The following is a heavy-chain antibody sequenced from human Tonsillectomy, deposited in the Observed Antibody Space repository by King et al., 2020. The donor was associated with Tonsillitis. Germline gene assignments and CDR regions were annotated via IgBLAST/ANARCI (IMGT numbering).Heavy chain of an antibody. CDR2: ISTSGSTI. D-gene: IGHD6-19*01. Sequence: VQLVESGGGFIQPGGSLRLSCAASGFTFSSYEMNWVRQAPGKGLEWVSYISTSGSTIYYADSVKGRFTISRDNAKSSLYLQMNSLRVEDTAVSYCARVPASGWYADYWGQGTLVTVSS. V-gene: IGHV3-48*03. CDR1: GFTFSSYE. J-gene: IGHJ4*02. CDR3: ARVPASGWYADY.